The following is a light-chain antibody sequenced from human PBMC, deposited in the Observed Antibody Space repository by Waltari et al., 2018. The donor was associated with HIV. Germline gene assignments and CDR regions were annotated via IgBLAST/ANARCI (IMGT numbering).Light chain of an antibody. V-gene: IGKV2-28*01. J-gene: IGKJ1*01. Sequence: DIVMTQSPLFLPVTPGEPASISCWSSQSLLHRNGYTYPDWYLQKPGQSAQLLIYLTSNRASGVPERFSGSGSDTNFTVRIGKGAAEDVGIYYCMQPLHTPWTFGRGTKVEL. CDR2: LTS. CDR1: QSLLHRNGYTY. CDR3: MQPLHTPWT.